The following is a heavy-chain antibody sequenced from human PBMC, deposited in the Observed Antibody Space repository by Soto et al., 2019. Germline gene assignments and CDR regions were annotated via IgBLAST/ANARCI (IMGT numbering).Heavy chain of an antibody. Sequence: QERLVQSGAEVRKPGSSVKVSCKVTGGTSTRYAINWVRQATGQGLEWMGGIVPMFGTSKYAQKFQGRVTITADTSTNIAYMELRSLRSEDTAVYYCSRGSEYDFWSGYLWGQGTLVSVS. CDR3: SRGSEYDFWSGYL. CDR1: GGTSTRYA. D-gene: IGHD3-3*01. CDR2: IVPMFGTS. V-gene: IGHV1-69*06. J-gene: IGHJ4*02.